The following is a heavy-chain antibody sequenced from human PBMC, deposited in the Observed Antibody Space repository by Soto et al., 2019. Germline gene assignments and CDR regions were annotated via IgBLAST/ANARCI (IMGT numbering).Heavy chain of an antibody. Sequence: SETLSLTCAVYGGSFSGYYWSWIRQPPGKGLEWIGEINHSGSTNYNPSLKSRVTISVDTSKNQFSLKLSSVTAADTAVYYCASLGGSSGYGDYDEGWFDPWGQGTLVTVSS. D-gene: IGHD4-17*01. CDR3: ASLGGSSGYGDYDEGWFDP. CDR2: INHSGST. CDR1: GGSFSGYY. J-gene: IGHJ5*02. V-gene: IGHV4-34*01.